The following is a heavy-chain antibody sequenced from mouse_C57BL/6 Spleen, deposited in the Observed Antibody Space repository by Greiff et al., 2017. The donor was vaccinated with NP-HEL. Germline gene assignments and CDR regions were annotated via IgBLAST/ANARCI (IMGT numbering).Heavy chain of an antibody. D-gene: IGHD2-4*01. CDR3: TRGGDYDDY. Sequence: VQRVESGAELVRPGASVTLSCKASGYTFTDYEMHWVKQTPVHGLEWIGAIDPETGGTAYNQKFKGKAILTADKSSSTAYMELRSLTSEDSAVYYCTRGGDYDDYWGQGTTLTVSS. J-gene: IGHJ2*01. V-gene: IGHV1-15*01. CDR1: GYTFTDYE. CDR2: IDPETGGT.